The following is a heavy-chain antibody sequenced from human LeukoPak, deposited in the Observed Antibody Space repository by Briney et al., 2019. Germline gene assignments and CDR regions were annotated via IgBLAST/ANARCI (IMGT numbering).Heavy chain of an antibody. J-gene: IGHJ5*02. CDR3: ARRIAVAGTAPSWFDP. CDR1: GGSISSYY. CDR2: IYYSGST. V-gene: IGHV4-59*08. D-gene: IGHD6-19*01. Sequence: SETLSLTCTVSGGSISSYYWSWIRQPPGKGLEWIGYIYYSGSTNYNPSLKSRVTISVDTSKNQFSLKLSSVTAADTAVYYCARRIAVAGTAPSWFDPWGQGTLVTVSS.